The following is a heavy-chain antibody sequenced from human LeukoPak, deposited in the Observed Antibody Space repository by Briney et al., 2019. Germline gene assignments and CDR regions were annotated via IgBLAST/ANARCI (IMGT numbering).Heavy chain of an antibody. CDR2: ISRSTRTT. J-gene: IGHJ6*03. CDR1: GFTFSSYA. CDR3: AKLGYGDYGYYYYYMDV. Sequence: PGGSLRLSCAASGFTFSSYAMGWFRQAPGKGLEWVSAISRSTRTTYYADSVKGRFTTSRDDSKNTLYLQMNSLRAEDTAVYYCAKLGYGDYGYYYYYMDVWGKGTTVTVSS. D-gene: IGHD4-17*01. V-gene: IGHV3-23*01.